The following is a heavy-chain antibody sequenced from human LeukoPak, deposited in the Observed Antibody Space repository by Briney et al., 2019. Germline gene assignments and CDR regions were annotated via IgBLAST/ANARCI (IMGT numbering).Heavy chain of an antibody. CDR1: GFIFNSYG. CDR2: IKYDGSYK. V-gene: IGHV3-30*02. CDR3: AKDRYSGGWYSFDY. D-gene: IGHD6-19*01. Sequence: GGPLRLSCVAFGFIFNSYGMPWVRKAPGKGLEWVAFIKYDGSYKNYADSVKGRLSISRDNSKNTLYLQMNSLRAEDTAIYYCAKDRYSGGWYSFDYWGQGTLVTVSS. J-gene: IGHJ4*02.